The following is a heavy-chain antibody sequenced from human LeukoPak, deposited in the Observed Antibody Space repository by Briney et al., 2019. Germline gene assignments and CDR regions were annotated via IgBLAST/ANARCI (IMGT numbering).Heavy chain of an antibody. J-gene: IGHJ5*02. CDR1: GYSFNSHW. CDR2: MDPSDSYT. Sequence: GESLKISCKVSGYSFNSHWISWVRQMPGKGLEWMGTMDPSDSYTKYNPSFQGHVTISADKSISTAYLQWSSLKASDSAMYYCAREEGNWFDPWGQGTLVTVSS. CDR3: AREEGNWFDP. V-gene: IGHV5-10-1*01.